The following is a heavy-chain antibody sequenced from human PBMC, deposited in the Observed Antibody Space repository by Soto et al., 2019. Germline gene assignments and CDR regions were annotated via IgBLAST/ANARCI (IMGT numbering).Heavy chain of an antibody. J-gene: IGHJ4*02. V-gene: IGHV4-31*03. CDR3: ARGLVATTFDY. Sequence: QVQLQESGPGLVKPSQTLSLTCTVSGGSISTGGYYWSWIRQHPGKGLEWIGYIYYSGGTYYTPSLKSRVTISVDTSKNQFSLKLSSVTDADTAVYYCARGLVATTFDYWGQGTLVTVSS. CDR1: GGSISTGGYY. D-gene: IGHD5-12*01. CDR2: IYYSGGT.